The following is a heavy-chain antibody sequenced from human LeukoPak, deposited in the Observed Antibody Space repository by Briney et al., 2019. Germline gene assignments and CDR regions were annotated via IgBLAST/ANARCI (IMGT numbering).Heavy chain of an antibody. V-gene: IGHV3-74*01. CDR1: GFTFSNYW. D-gene: IGHD3-10*01. J-gene: IGHJ5*02. CDR3: SRGGFGELFLSWFDP. CDR2: YNREESST. Sequence: GGPLRLSCAASGFTFSNYWMHWVRQAPGKGLVWVSCYNREESSTSYADCVKGRFTLSRDNAKNTLYLQMNSLSAEDTAVYYCSRGGFGELFLSWFDPWGQGTLVTVSS.